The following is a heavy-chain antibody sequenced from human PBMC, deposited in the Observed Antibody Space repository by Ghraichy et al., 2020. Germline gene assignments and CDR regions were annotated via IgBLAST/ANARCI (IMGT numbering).Heavy chain of an antibody. CDR3: ARLGSYSSGWYENYFDY. CDR1: GGSISSYY. V-gene: IGHV4-4*09. Sequence: SETLSLTCTVSGGSISSYYWSWIRQPPGKGLEWIGYIYTSGSTNYNPSLKSRVTISVDTSKKQFSLKLRSVTAADTAVYYCARLGSYSSGWYENYFDYWGQGTLVTVSS. D-gene: IGHD6-19*01. CDR2: IYTSGST. J-gene: IGHJ4*02.